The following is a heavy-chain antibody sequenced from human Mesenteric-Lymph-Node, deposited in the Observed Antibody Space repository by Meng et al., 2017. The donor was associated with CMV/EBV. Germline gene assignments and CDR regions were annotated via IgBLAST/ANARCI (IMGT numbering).Heavy chain of an antibody. J-gene: IGHJ4*02. V-gene: IGHV1-69*05. CDR1: GGTFSSYA. CDR2: IIPIFGTA. CDR3: ARDRITGITSHDY. D-gene: IGHD1-7*01. Sequence: SVKVSCKASGGTFSSYAFTWVRQAPGQGLEWMGGIIPIFGTANYAQKFQGRVTITTDESTSTVYMELSSLRSEDTAVYYCARDRITGITSHDYWGQGTLVTVSS.